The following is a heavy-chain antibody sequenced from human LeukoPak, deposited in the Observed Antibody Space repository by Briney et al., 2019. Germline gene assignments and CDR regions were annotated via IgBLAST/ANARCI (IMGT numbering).Heavy chain of an antibody. V-gene: IGHV4-30-4*08. J-gene: IGHJ4*02. D-gene: IGHD6-19*01. CDR1: GGSISSGDYY. CDR3: AITFIAVAGPVFDY. CDR2: IYYSGST. Sequence: TSQTLSLTCTVSGGSISSGDYYWSWIRQPPGKGLEWIGYIYYSGSTYYNPSLKSRVTISVDTSKNQFSLKLSSVTAADTAVYYCAITFIAVAGPVFDYWGQGTLVTVSS.